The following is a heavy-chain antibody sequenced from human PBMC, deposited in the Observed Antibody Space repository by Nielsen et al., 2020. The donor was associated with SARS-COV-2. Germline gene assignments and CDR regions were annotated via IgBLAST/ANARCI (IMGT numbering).Heavy chain of an antibody. CDR3: ARDCSCGLGSSPSYYFDY. D-gene: IGHD7-27*01. V-gene: IGHV4-61*09. CDR2: VFASGSS. CDR1: GGSISSGSYY. Sequence: SETLSLTCTVSGGSISSGSYYWTWIRRPAGKGLEWIGHVFASGSSDYNPSLKSRVTISLVTSQNQFSLELRSVTAADTAVYYCARDCSCGLGSSPSYYFDYWGQGTLVTVSS. J-gene: IGHJ4*02.